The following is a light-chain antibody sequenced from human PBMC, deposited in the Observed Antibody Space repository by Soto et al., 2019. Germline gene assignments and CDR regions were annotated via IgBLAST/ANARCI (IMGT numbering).Light chain of an antibody. CDR2: DAS. J-gene: IGKJ4*01. V-gene: IGKV1-33*01. CDR3: QQYFHRLLP. CDR1: QDISNN. Sequence: DIQMTQSPSSLSASIGDRVTITCQASQDISNNLNWYQQKPGKAPKLLIYDASNLKTGVPSRFSGSGSETDFTFTISSLQPEDIETYYCQQYFHRLLPCGGGTKVEI.